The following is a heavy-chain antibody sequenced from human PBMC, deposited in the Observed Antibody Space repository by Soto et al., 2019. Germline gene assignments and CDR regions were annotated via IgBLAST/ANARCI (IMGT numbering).Heavy chain of an antibody. Sequence: ASVKGSCKESGYTLTSYYMHWVRQAPLQGLEWMGIINPSGGSTSYAQKFQGRVTMTRDTSTSTVYMELSSLRSEDTAVYYCARDPEWETGGPYSYYNCMQCWRQGTT. CDR2: INPSGGST. J-gene: IGHJ6*01. CDR3: ARDPEWETGGPYSYYNCMQC. CDR1: GYTLTSYY. D-gene: IGHD3-16*01. V-gene: IGHV1-46*01.